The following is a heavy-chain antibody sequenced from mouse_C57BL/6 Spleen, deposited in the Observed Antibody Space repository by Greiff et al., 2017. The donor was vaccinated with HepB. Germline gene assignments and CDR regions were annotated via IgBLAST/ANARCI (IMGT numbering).Heavy chain of an antibody. Sequence: QVQLKESGPGLVAPSQSLSITCTVSGFSLTSYGVDWVRQTPGKGLEWLGVICGGGGTNYNYALLSRLSISKDNSKIQIFLKMNSLQTDDTTMYYCDKRRDYDYDRPLYYAMGYWGQGTSVTVSS. CDR2: ICGGGGT. CDR1: GFSLTSYG. J-gene: IGHJ4*01. CDR3: DKRRDYDYDRPLYYAMGY. D-gene: IGHD2-4*01. V-gene: IGHV2-9*01.